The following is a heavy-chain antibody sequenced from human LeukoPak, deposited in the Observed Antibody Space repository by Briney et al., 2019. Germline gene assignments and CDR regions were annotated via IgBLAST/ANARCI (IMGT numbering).Heavy chain of an antibody. CDR3: ANSPTYCSSTSCYINY. Sequence: GGSLRHSCAASGFIFSNYGMHWVRQAPGKGLEWVAVISDDGGNKYYVDSVKGRFTISRDNSKDTLYMQMNSLRSEDTAVYYCANSPTYCSSTSCYINYWGQGTLVAVSS. CDR2: ISDDGGNK. D-gene: IGHD2-2*02. V-gene: IGHV3-30*18. J-gene: IGHJ4*02. CDR1: GFIFSNYG.